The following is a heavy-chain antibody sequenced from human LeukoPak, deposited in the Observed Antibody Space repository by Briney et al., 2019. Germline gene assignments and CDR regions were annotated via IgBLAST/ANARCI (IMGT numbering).Heavy chain of an antibody. CDR1: GGSFSGYY. Sequence: SETLSLTCAVYGGSFSGYYWSWIRQPPGKGPEWIGEISYSGNTNYNPSLESRVTISVDTSKNQFSLKLNSMTAADTAVYYCARRRNWNDVLDYWGRGTLVTVSS. V-gene: IGHV4-34*01. CDR3: ARRRNWNDVLDY. D-gene: IGHD1-1*01. CDR2: ISYSGNT. J-gene: IGHJ4*01.